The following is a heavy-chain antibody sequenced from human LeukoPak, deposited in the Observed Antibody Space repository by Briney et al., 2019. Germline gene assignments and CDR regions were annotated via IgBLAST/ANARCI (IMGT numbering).Heavy chain of an antibody. D-gene: IGHD1-26*01. V-gene: IGHV3-48*03. CDR3: ARDFRGGSYVVGY. J-gene: IGHJ4*02. CDR2: ISSSGITI. CDR1: GFTFSSYE. Sequence: PGGSLRLSCAASGFTFSSYEMNWVRQAPGKGLEWVSYISSSGITIYYADSVKGRFTISRDNAKNSLYLQMNSLRAEDTAVYYCARDFRGGSYVVGYWGQGTLVTVSS.